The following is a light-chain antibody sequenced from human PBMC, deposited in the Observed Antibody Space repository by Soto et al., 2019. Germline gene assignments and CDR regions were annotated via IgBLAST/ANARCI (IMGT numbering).Light chain of an antibody. CDR2: DAS. J-gene: IGKJ5*01. Sequence: IVLTQSPATLSLSPGERATLSCRASQSVSSYLAWYQQKPGQAPRLLIYDASNRATGIPARFSGSGSGTDFTLTISSLEPEDFAVYYCQQRRNWPSITFGQGTRLEI. CDR3: QQRRNWPSIT. CDR1: QSVSSY. V-gene: IGKV3-11*01.